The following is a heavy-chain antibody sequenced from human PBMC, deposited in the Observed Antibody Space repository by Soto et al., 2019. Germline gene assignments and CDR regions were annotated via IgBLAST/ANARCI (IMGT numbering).Heavy chain of an antibody. Sequence: QVHLVLSRAEVKNPGASVKVSCKASGYTFTNFGSNWVRQAPGQGLEWMGWITPNNGNANYAQKPQGRITITTDTSKSKAYMELSSLRSEYTAVYLCARAQIYSGAYHDYWC. V-gene: IGHV1-18*04. D-gene: IGHD1-26*01. CDR3: ARAQIYSGAYHDY. J-gene: IGHJ4*01. CDR2: ITPNNGNA. CDR1: GYTFTNFG.